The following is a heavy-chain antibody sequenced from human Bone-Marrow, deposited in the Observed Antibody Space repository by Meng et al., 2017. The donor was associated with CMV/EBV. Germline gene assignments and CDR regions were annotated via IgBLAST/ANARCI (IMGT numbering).Heavy chain of an antibody. CDR2: IYYGGST. D-gene: IGHD4-17*01. J-gene: IGHJ5*02. CDR1: GGSITTSDFY. V-gene: IGHV4-39*07. CDR3: ARLDPRMTTVDH. Sequence: CPVSGGSITTSDFYWGWIRQPPGEGLEWIGSIYYGGSTYYNPSLKSRVTISIDTSKNQVSLKVTSVTAADTAVYFCARLDPRMTTVDHWGQGTLVTVSS.